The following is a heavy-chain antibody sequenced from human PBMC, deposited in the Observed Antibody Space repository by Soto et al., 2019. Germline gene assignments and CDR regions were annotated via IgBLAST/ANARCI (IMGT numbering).Heavy chain of an antibody. Sequence: GGSLRLSCAASGFTFSDSYMTWIRQAPGKGLEGISYISGSGDTIYYADSVKGRFTVSRDNAKNSLYLQMNSLRAEDTAVYYCASDPYYYASEYWGQGTLVTVSS. J-gene: IGHJ4*02. CDR2: ISGSGDTI. D-gene: IGHD3-10*01. CDR1: GFTFSDSY. V-gene: IGHV3-11*01. CDR3: ASDPYYYASEY.